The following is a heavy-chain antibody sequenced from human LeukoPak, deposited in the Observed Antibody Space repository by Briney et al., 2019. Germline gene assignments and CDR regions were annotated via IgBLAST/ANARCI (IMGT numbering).Heavy chain of an antibody. V-gene: IGHV1-2*06. CDR3: ARLDYGEDLDY. D-gene: IGHD4-17*01. CDR1: GYTFTGNY. Sequence: ASVKVSCKASGYTFTGNYMHWLRQAPGQGLEWMGRINPNSGGTNYAQKFQGRVTMTRDTSISTAYMELSRLRSDDTAVYYCARLDYGEDLDYWGQGTLVTVSS. J-gene: IGHJ4*02. CDR2: INPNSGGT.